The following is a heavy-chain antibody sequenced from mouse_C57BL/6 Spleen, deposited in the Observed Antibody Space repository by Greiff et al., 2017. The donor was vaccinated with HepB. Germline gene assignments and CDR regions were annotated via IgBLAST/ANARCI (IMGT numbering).Heavy chain of an antibody. D-gene: IGHD1-1*01. Sequence: EVQLQQSGPELVKPGASVKISCKASGYTFTDYYMNWVKQSHGKSLEWIGDINPNNGGTSYNQKFKGKATLTVDKSSSTAYMELRSLTSEDSAVYYCARSPDYYGSSYEGYYFDYWGQGTTLTVSS. CDR1: GYTFTDYY. CDR2: INPNNGGT. V-gene: IGHV1-26*01. J-gene: IGHJ2*01. CDR3: ARSPDYYGSSYEGYYFDY.